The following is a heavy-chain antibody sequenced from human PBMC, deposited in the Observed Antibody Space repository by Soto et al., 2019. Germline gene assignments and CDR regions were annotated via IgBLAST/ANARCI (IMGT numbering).Heavy chain of an antibody. CDR3: ARSQGAFDI. J-gene: IGHJ3*02. V-gene: IGHV4-4*02. CDR2: IYHSGST. CDR1: GDSISSSYW. Sequence: QVQLQESGPGLVKPSGTLSLTCAVSGDSISSSYWWSWARQPPGKGLEWIGEIYHSGSTNYSPSLKSRVTISLDKSNNQFSVKLTSVTAAATAVYYCARSQGAFDIWGQGTMVTVSS.